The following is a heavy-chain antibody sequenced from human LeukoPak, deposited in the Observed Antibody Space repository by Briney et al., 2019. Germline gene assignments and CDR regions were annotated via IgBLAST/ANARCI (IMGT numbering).Heavy chain of an antibody. J-gene: IGHJ6*04. CDR1: GYTFTSYG. Sequence: GASVKVSCKASGYTFTSYGISWVRQAPGQGLEWMGWISAYNGNTNYAQKLQGRVTMTTDTSASTAYMELRSLGSDDTAVYYCAREGGTTVTPNGMDVWGKGTTVTVSS. V-gene: IGHV1-18*04. CDR2: ISAYNGNT. CDR3: AREGGTTVTPNGMDV. D-gene: IGHD4-17*01.